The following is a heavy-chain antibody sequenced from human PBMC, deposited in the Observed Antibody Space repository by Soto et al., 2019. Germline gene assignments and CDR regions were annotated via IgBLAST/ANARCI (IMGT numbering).Heavy chain of an antibody. CDR1: GYTFTGYY. CDR3: ATLAAGEHY. J-gene: IGHJ4*02. V-gene: IGHV1-2*02. D-gene: IGHD1-26*01. CDR2: INPNSSGT. Sequence: ASVKVSCKASGYTFTGYYMHWIRQAPGQGLERMGWINPNSSGTNYAQKFQGRITMTRDTSISTAYMELSRLRSDDTAVYYCATLAAGEHYWGQGTLVTVSS.